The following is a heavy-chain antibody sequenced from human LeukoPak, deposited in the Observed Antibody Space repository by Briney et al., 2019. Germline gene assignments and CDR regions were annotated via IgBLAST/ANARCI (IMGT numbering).Heavy chain of an antibody. D-gene: IGHD3-9*01. Sequence: ASVKVSCKASGGTFSSYAISWVRQAPGQGPEWMGGIIPIFGTANYAQKFQGRVTITADKSTSTAYMELSSLRSGDTAVYYCARTIYTSNYDILTGYHDYWGQGTLVTVSS. V-gene: IGHV1-69*06. J-gene: IGHJ4*02. CDR1: GGTFSSYA. CDR3: ARTIYTSNYDILTGYHDY. CDR2: IIPIFGTA.